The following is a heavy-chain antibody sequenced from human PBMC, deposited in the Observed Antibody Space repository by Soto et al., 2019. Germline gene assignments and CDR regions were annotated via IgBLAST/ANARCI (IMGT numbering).Heavy chain of an antibody. CDR2: IYATGTT. CDR3: VRDGTKTLRDWFDP. CDR1: GASISGFY. J-gene: IGHJ5*02. D-gene: IGHD1-1*01. Sequence: LSLTCTVSGASISGFYWSWIRKPAGKGLEWIGRIYATGTTDYNPSLKSRVMMSVDTSKKQFSLKLRSVTAADTAVYYCVRDGTKTLRDWFDPWGQGISVTVSS. V-gene: IGHV4-4*07.